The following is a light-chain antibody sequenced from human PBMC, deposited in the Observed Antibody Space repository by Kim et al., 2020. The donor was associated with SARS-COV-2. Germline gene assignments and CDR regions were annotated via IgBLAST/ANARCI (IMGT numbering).Light chain of an antibody. CDR1: QSVSINY. CDR3: QQYGSSPWT. J-gene: IGKJ1*01. CDR2: AAS. V-gene: IGKV3-20*01. Sequence: SPGERVALSCRASQSVSINYVAWYQQKPGQAPRLLIYAASSRATAIPDRFSGSGSGTDFTLTISRLEPEDFAVYYCQQYGSSPWTFGQGTKVDIK.